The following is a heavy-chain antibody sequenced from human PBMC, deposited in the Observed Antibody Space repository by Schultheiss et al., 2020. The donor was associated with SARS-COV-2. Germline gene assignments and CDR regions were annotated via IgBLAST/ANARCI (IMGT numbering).Heavy chain of an antibody. CDR3: ARVSLRGSDY. J-gene: IGHJ4*02. D-gene: IGHD3-10*01. CDR1: GGSISSSSYY. CDR2: IYTSGNT. Sequence: SETLSLTCTVSGGSISSSSYYWNWIRQPAGQGLEWIGRIYTSGNTNYNPSLKSRVTISVDTSKNQFSLKLSSVTAADTAVYYCARVSLRGSDYWGQGTLVTVSS. V-gene: IGHV4-61*02.